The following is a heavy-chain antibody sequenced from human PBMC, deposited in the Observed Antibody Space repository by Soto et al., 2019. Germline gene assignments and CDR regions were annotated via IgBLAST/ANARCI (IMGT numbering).Heavy chain of an antibody. J-gene: IGHJ4*02. CDR2: VSASASNT. V-gene: IGHV3-23*01. CDR1: GFTFSDYA. Sequence: EVQLLQHGGCLVQPGGSLRLTCAASGFTFSDYAMSWVRQAPGKGLEWASTVSASASNTHYADSVKGRFTISRDNSKNTLFLQMDSLRAEDTALYYCANVPIWCGSSRCYTEGFDYWGQGTLVIVSS. CDR3: ANVPIWCGSSRCYTEGFDY. D-gene: IGHD2-2*01.